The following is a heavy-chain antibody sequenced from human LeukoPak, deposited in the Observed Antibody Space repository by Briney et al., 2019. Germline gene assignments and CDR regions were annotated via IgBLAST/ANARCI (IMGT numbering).Heavy chain of an antibody. V-gene: IGHV1-24*01. J-gene: IGHJ4*02. Sequence: ASVKVSCKVSGYTLTELSMHWVRQAPGKGLEWMGGFDPEDGETIYAQKFQGRVTMTEDTSTDTAYMELSSLGSEDTAVYYCATDGYDSSGYYYGFDYWGQGTLVTVSS. CDR3: ATDGYDSSGYYYGFDY. D-gene: IGHD3-22*01. CDR1: GYTLTELS. CDR2: FDPEDGET.